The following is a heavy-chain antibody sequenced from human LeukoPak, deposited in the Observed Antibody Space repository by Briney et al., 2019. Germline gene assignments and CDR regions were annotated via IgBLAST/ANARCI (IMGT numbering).Heavy chain of an antibody. CDR1: GYTFTSYD. CDR3: ARGILWSYGMDV. CDR2: MNPNSGNT. J-gene: IGHJ6*02. V-gene: IGHV1-8*01. D-gene: IGHD2-21*01. Sequence: ASVKVSCKASGYTFTSYDINWVRQATGQGLEWMGWMNPNSGNTGYAQKFQGRVTMTRNTSISTAYMELSSLRSEDTAVYYCARGILWSYGMDVWGQGTTVTVSS.